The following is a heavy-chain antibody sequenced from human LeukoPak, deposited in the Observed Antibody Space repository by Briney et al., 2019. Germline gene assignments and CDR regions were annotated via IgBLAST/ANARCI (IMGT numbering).Heavy chain of an antibody. J-gene: IGHJ4*02. CDR3: ATPAGYCSGGSCPFDY. Sequence: SETLSLTCAVYGGSFSGYYWSWIRQPPGKGLEWIGEINHSGSTNYNPSLKSRATISVDTSKNQFSLKLSSVTAADTAVYYCATPAGYCSGGSCPFDYWGQGTLVTVSS. D-gene: IGHD2-15*01. V-gene: IGHV4-34*01. CDR2: INHSGST. CDR1: GGSFSGYY.